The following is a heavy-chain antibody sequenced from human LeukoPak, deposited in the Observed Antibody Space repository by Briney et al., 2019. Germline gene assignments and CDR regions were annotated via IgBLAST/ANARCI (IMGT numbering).Heavy chain of an antibody. CDR1: GFTFDDYA. CDR2: ISWNSGSI. D-gene: IGHD6-13*01. V-gene: IGHV3-9*01. CDR3: AKALGAAASLSAYYYYYMDV. J-gene: IGHJ6*03. Sequence: GGSLRLSCAASGFTFDDYAMHWVRQAPGKGLEWVSGISWNSGSIGYADSVKGRFTISGDNAKNSLYLQMNSLRAEDTALYYCAKALGAAASLSAYYYYYMDVWGKGTTITVSS.